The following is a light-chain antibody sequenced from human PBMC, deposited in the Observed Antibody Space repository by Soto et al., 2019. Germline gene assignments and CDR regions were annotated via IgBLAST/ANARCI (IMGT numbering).Light chain of an antibody. CDR2: DVS. J-gene: IGLJ2*01. CDR1: SSDVGGYNY. Sequence: VLTQPASVSGAPGQSITISCTGTSSDVGGYNYVPWYQQHPGKAPKLMIYDVSNRPSGVSNRFSGSKSGNTASLTISGLQAEDEADYYCSSYTSSSTLVVFGGGTKVTVL. CDR3: SSYTSSSTLVV. V-gene: IGLV2-14*01.